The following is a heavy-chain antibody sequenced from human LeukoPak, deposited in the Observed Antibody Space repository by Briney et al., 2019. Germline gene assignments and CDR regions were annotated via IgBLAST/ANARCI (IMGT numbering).Heavy chain of an antibody. Sequence: GGSLRLSCAASGFTFSSYGMHWVRQAPGKGLEWVAFIRYDGSNKYYADSVKGRFTISRDNSKNTLYLQMNSLRAEDTAVYYCAKGLFEYGSGSYCLDYWGQGTLVTVSS. CDR1: GFTFSSYG. D-gene: IGHD3-10*01. CDR3: AKGLFEYGSGSYCLDY. CDR2: IRYDGSNK. J-gene: IGHJ4*02. V-gene: IGHV3-30*02.